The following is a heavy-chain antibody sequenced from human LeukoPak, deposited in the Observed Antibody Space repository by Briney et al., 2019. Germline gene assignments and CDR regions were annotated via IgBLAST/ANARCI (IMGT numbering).Heavy chain of an antibody. V-gene: IGHV3-7*04. Sequence: PGGSLRLSCTASELTVSTNYMNWVRQAPGKGLEWVANIKQDGSEKYYVDSVKGRFTISRDNAKKSLYLQMNSLRAEGTAVYYCARETEMANLDYWGQGTLVTVSS. J-gene: IGHJ4*02. CDR2: IKQDGSEK. CDR1: ELTVSTNY. CDR3: ARETEMANLDY. D-gene: IGHD5-24*01.